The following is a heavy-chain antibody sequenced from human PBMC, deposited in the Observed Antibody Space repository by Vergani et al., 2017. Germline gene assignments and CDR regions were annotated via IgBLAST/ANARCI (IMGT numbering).Heavy chain of an antibody. CDR3: ARVNTETNGHLYYFYDMDV. CDR2: IDHTGRP. Sequence: QVQLQQWGGGLLKPSETLSLTRVVNGGFFNSYHWTWIRQSPGEGLEWVGDIDHTGRPDYNPSLKSRLTMYVDNFRNQFSLTLNSVTATDTAIYFCARVNTETNGHLYYFYDMDVWGQGTAVTVS. D-gene: IGHD4-11*01. J-gene: IGHJ6*02. CDR1: GGFFNSYH. V-gene: IGHV4-34*01.